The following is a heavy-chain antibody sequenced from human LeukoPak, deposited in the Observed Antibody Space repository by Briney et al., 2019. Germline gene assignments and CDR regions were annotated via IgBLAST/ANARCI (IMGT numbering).Heavy chain of an antibody. Sequence: SETLSLICTVSVRTLTSYYWNWIRQPPGKGLEWICYIYYTGRAHYNPSLKSRVTISVHPSQNQFSLRLSSVTAADPAVYYCARWTHGSGRQTGLVPWGQGTLVTGSS. CDR2: IYYTGRA. CDR3: ARWTHGSGRQTGLVP. CDR1: VRTLTSYY. J-gene: IGHJ5*02. V-gene: IGHV4-59*08. D-gene: IGHD3-10*01.